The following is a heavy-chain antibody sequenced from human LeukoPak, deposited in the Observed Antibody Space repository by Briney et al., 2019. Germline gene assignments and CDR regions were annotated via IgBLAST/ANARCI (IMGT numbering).Heavy chain of an antibody. J-gene: IGHJ6*03. V-gene: IGHV3-30*04. Sequence: WGSLRLSCEASGFTFNTYAMKWVRQAPGKGLEWMAVVSSDGSDQYYADSVQGRFTISRENSKNTLYLQMDNLRVEDTAVYYCARVSKPGWYDYYYMDVWGRGTTVIVSS. D-gene: IGHD2/OR15-2a*01. CDR2: VSSDGSDQ. CDR1: GFTFNTYA. CDR3: ARVSKPGWYDYYYMDV.